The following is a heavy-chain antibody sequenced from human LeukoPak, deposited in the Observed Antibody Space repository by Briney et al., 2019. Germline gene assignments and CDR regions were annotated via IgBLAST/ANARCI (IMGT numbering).Heavy chain of an antibody. CDR1: GFTFDDYA. Sequence: PGRSLRLSCAASGFTFDDYAMHWVRQAPGKGLEWVSGISWNSGSIGYADSVKGRFTISRDNAKNSLYLQMNSLRAEDTALYYCAKVSGSYYNLWTPYYFDYWGQGTLVTVSS. J-gene: IGHJ4*02. V-gene: IGHV3-9*01. CDR3: AKVSGSYYNLWTPYYFDY. CDR2: ISWNSGSI. D-gene: IGHD1-26*01.